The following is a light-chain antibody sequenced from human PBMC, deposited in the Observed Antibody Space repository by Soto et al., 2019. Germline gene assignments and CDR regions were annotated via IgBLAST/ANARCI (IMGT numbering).Light chain of an antibody. J-gene: IGLJ1*01. Sequence: QSALTQPPSASGSPGQSVTISCTGTDSDIGAYKYVSWYQQHPGEAPKVVIYEVSKRPSGVPDRFSGSKSGNTAFLTVSGLQAEDEADYYCSSYAGSNNLYVFGTGTKLTVL. CDR1: DSDIGAYKY. CDR3: SSYAGSNNLYV. CDR2: EVS. V-gene: IGLV2-8*01.